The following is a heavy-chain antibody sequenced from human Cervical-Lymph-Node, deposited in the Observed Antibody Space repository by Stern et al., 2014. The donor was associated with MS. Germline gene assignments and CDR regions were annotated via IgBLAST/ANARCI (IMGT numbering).Heavy chain of an antibody. CDR2: IYYSGTT. D-gene: IGHD2-2*01. V-gene: IGHV4-31*03. J-gene: IGHJ6*02. Sequence: QVQLQESGPGLVKPSQTLSLTCTVSGGSISSDNYYWTWIRQHPGQGLEWIGHIYYSGTTYYNPSLKSRVSITVDTSKNLFSLRLSSVTAADTAVYYCAREHFTTSLDVWGHGTTVTVS. CDR3: AREHFTTSLDV. CDR1: GGSISSDNYY.